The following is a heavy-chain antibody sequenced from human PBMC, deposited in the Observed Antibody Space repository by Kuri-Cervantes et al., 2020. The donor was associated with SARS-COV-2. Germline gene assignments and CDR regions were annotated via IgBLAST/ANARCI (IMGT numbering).Heavy chain of an antibody. CDR2: ISYDGSNK. Sequence: GGSLRLSCAASGFTFISYAMHWVRQAPGKGLEWVAVISYDGSNKYFAESVKGRFTIYRDNSKNNLYLQMCSLRAEDTAMYYCARDRIGVHDSWVQGTLVTVSS. CDR3: ARDRIGVHDS. J-gene: IGHJ4*02. V-gene: IGHV3-30-3*01. CDR1: GFTFISYA. D-gene: IGHD2-15*01.